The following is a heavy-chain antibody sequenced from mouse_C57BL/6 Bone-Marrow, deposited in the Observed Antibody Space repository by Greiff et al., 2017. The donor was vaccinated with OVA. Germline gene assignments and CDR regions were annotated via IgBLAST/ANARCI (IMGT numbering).Heavy chain of an antibody. CDR2: IYPRSGNT. V-gene: IGHV1-81*01. Sequence: VQLQQSGAELARPGASVKLSCKASGYTFTSYGISWVKQRTGQDLEWIGEIYPRSGNTYYNEKFKGKATLTADKSSSTAYMELRSLTSEDSAVYFCARRGKLLRYCYAMDYWGQGTSVTVSS. D-gene: IGHD1-1*01. CDR1: GYTFTSYG. J-gene: IGHJ4*01. CDR3: ARRGKLLRYCYAMDY.